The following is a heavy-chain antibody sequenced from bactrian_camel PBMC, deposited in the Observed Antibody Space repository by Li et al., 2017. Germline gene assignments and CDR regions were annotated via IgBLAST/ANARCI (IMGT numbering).Heavy chain of an antibody. D-gene: IGHD5*01. CDR2: IYTAGGTT. V-gene: IGHV3S54*01. CDR3: ASLGSGY. Sequence: HVQLVESGGGSVQVGGSLRLSCAHSGYISSRHCMGWFRQAPGKEREGVASIYTAGGTTYYADSVKGRFTISRDNAKDTLYLQMNSLKTEDTAVYYCASLGSGYWGQGTQVTVS. J-gene: IGHJ4*01. CDR1: GYISSRHC.